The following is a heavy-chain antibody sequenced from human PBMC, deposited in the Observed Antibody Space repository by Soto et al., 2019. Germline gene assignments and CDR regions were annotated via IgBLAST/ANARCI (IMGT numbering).Heavy chain of an antibody. CDR2: IYYSGST. Sequence: PSETLSLTCTVSGGSISSSSYYWGWIRQPPGKGLEWIGSIYYSGSTYYNPSLKSRLTISVDTSKNQFSLKLSSVTAADTAVYYCARHGRDCSGGFCYSSNWFDPWGQGTLVPVSS. D-gene: IGHD2-15*01. J-gene: IGHJ5*02. V-gene: IGHV4-39*01. CDR3: ARHGRDCSGGFCYSSNWFDP. CDR1: GGSISSSSYY.